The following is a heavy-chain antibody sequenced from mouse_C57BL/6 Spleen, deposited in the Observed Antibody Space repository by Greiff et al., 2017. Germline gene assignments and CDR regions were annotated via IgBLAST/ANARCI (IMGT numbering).Heavy chain of an antibody. CDR1: GYSFTDYN. Sequence: EVKLQESGPELVKPGASVKISCKASGYSFTDYNMNWVKQSNGKSLEWIGVINPNYGTTSYNQKFKGKATLTVAQSSSTAYMQLNSLTSEYSAVYYCARFRSGFSFDYLGQGTTLTVSS. J-gene: IGHJ2*01. V-gene: IGHV1-39*01. D-gene: IGHD3-2*02. CDR3: ARFRSGFSFDY. CDR2: INPNYGTT.